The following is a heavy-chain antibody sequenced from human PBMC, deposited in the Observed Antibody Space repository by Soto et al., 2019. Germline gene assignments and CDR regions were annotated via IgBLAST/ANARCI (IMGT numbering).Heavy chain of an antibody. Sequence: SETLSLTCTVSGGSISSRDSYWGWIRQPPGKGLEWIGSFHYSGNTYYNPSLKSRVTISVDTSKNQLSLRVTSVTAADTAVYYCARGFGRSHFDYWGQGTLVTVSS. CDR2: FHYSGNT. J-gene: IGHJ4*02. CDR1: GGSISSRDSY. CDR3: ARGFGRSHFDY. D-gene: IGHD3-16*01. V-gene: IGHV4-39*01.